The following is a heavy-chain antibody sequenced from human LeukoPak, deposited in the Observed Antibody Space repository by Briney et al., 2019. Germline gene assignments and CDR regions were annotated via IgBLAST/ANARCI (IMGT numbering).Heavy chain of an antibody. J-gene: IGHJ4*02. D-gene: IGHD6-13*01. CDR2: ISSSSIYK. V-gene: IGHV3-21*01. CDR3: ARDLMGIAYRGAFYY. CDR1: GFTFSSYG. Sequence: TPGGSLRLSCAASGFTFSSYGMHWVRQAPGKGLEWVSSISSSSIYKYFADSVKGRFTISRDNAKNSLYLQVNSLRAEDTAVYYCARDLMGIAYRGAFYYWGQGTLVTVSS.